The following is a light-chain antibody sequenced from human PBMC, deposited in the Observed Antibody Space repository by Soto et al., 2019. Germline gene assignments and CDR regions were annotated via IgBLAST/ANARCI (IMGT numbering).Light chain of an antibody. CDR3: QQRSTSIT. CDR1: QTVSSY. V-gene: IGKV3-11*01. CDR2: DAS. J-gene: IGKJ5*01. Sequence: IVLTQSPATLSLWPGETAILSCRASQTVSSYLSWYQHKPGQAPRLLIYDASKRAPGIPARFSGSGSGTDFTPTISSLEPEDFAGYYCQQRSTSITFGQGTRLEIE.